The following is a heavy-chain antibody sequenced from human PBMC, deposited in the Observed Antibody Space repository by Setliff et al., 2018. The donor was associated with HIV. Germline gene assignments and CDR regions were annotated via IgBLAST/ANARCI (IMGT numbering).Heavy chain of an antibody. CDR3: AKDRAPGNPPLQWLGD. CDR2: IWYDGSNK. Sequence: GGSLRLSCAASGFTFSSYGRHWVRQAPGKGLEWVAVIWYDGSNKYYADSVKGRFTISIDNSKDTLYLQINSLSGEDTAVYYCAKDRAPGNPPLQWLGDWGQGTLVTVSS. CDR1: GFTFSSYG. J-gene: IGHJ4*02. V-gene: IGHV3-30*02. D-gene: IGHD6-19*01.